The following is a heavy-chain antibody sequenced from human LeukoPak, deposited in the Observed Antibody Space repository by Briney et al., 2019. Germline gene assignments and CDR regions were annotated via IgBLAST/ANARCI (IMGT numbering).Heavy chain of an antibody. D-gene: IGHD3-22*01. V-gene: IGHV1-2*02. CDR1: GYTFTGYY. Sequence: ASVKVSCKASGYTFTGYYMHWVRQAPGQGLERMGWINPNSGGTNYAQKFQGRVTVTRDTSISTAYMELSRLRSDDTAVYYCARATTMIVVVIPYFDYWGQGTLVTVSS. J-gene: IGHJ4*02. CDR2: INPNSGGT. CDR3: ARATTMIVVVIPYFDY.